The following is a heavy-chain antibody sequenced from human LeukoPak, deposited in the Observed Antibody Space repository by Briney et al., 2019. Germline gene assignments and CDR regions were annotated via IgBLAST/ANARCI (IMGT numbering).Heavy chain of an antibody. D-gene: IGHD3-16*02. CDR1: GYSFTSYW. Sequence: GESLQISCKGSGYSFTSYWIGWVRQMPGKGLEWMGIIHPGDSDTRYSPSFQGQVTISADKSISTAYLQWSSLKASDTAMYYCARRGYDYVWGSYQFDYWGQGTLVTVSS. J-gene: IGHJ4*02. CDR3: ARRGYDYVWGSYQFDY. CDR2: IHPGDSDT. V-gene: IGHV5-51*01.